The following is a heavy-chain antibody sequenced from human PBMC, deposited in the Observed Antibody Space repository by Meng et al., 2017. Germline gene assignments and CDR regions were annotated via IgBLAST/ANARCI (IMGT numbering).Heavy chain of an antibody. CDR2: ISSSSSYI. J-gene: IGHJ5*02. CDR1: GFTFSSYS. V-gene: IGHV3-21*01. Sequence: EVQVVGSGGGLAKPGGSLRLSCAASGFTFSSYSMNWVRQAPGKGLEWVSSISSSSSYIYYADSVKGRFTISRDNAKNSLYLQMNSLRAEDTAVYYCARLKRFGELLGWFDPWGQGTLVTVSS. CDR3: ARLKRFGELLGWFDP. D-gene: IGHD3-10*01.